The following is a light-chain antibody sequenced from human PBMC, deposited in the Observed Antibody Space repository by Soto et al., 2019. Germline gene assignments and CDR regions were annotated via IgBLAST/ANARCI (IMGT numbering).Light chain of an antibody. Sequence: EIVLTQSPGTLSLSPGDRATFSCRTSQTVNTEFLAWYQQRPGLAPRLLIHGTSNRATGIPDRFSGSGSGTDFTLTISAREPEDFAVYYCQRYGSSPLYAFGQGTKLEI. CDR2: GTS. CDR1: QTVNTEF. CDR3: QRYGSSPLYA. J-gene: IGKJ2*01. V-gene: IGKV3-20*01.